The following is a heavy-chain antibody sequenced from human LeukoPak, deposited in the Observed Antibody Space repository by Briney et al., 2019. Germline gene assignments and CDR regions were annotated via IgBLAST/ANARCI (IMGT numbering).Heavy chain of an antibody. V-gene: IGHV3-21*01. CDR3: ARGLRYFDWLFTASYYYMDV. J-gene: IGHJ6*03. Sequence: GGSLRLSCAASGFTFSSYSMNWVRQAPGKGLEWVSSISSSSTYIYYADSVKGRFTISRDNAKNSLYLQMNSLRAEDTAVYYCARGLRYFDWLFTASYYYMDVWGKGTTVTVSS. D-gene: IGHD3-9*01. CDR2: ISSSSTYI. CDR1: GFTFSSYS.